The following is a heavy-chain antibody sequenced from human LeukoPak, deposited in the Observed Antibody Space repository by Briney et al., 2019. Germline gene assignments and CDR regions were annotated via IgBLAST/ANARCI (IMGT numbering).Heavy chain of an antibody. CDR2: IYGDGSFT. CDR3: AKSGGNSSSPGY. D-gene: IGHD6-13*01. J-gene: IGHJ4*02. V-gene: IGHV3-74*01. Sequence: GGSLRLSCAASGFTFSNFWMHWVRQAPGKGLVWVALIYGDGSFTRYADSVKGRFTISRDNSKNTLYLQMNSLRAEDTAVYYCAKSGGNSSSPGYWGQGTLVTVSS. CDR1: GFTFSNFW.